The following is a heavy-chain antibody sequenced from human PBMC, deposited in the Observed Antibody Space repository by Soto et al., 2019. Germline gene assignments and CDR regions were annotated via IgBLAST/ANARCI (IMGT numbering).Heavy chain of an antibody. Sequence: SVNFSFNASGYTFTNYYIPWVRQAPVQVLDWMGIINPSSDRKTYAQKFQGRVTMTRDTSTSTVYMELSSLRSDDTAVYYCARGRFTTVTTWWFFDYWGQGSLVTVSS. CDR3: ARGRFTTVTTWWFFDY. CDR1: GYTFTNYY. J-gene: IGHJ4*02. V-gene: IGHV1-46*01. CDR2: INPSSDRK. D-gene: IGHD4-4*01.